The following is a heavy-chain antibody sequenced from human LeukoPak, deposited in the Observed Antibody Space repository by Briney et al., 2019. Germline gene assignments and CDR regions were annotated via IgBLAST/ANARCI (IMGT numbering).Heavy chain of an antibody. V-gene: IGHV1-69*13. J-gene: IGHJ4*02. CDR3: ARGPITTRSHFDY. Sequence: GASVKVSCKASRGTFSSYAISWVRQAPGQGLEWMGGIIPIFGTANYAQKFQGRVTITADESTSTAYMELSSLRSEDTAVYYCARGPITTRSHFDYWGQGTLVTVSS. D-gene: IGHD3-22*01. CDR1: RGTFSSYA. CDR2: IIPIFGTA.